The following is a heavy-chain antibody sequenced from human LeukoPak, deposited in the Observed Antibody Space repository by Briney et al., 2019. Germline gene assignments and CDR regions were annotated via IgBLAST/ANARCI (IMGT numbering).Heavy chain of an antibody. CDR1: GGSISSYY. CDR3: ASPPVGK. V-gene: IGHV4-59*01. CDR2: IYYSGST. D-gene: IGHD1-26*01. Sequence: SETLSLTCTVSGGSISSYYWSWIRQPPGKGLEWIGYIYYSGSTNYNPSLKSRVTISVDTSKNQFSLKLSSVTVADTAVYYCASPPVGKWGQGTLVTVSS. J-gene: IGHJ4*02.